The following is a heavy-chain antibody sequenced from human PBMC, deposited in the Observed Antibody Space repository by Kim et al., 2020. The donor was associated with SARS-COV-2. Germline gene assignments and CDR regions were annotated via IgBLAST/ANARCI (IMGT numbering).Heavy chain of an antibody. CDR3: TKEGGVSY. D-gene: IGHD2-21*01. V-gene: IGHV3-9*01. CDR2: ISWNSFSI. CDR1: GFTFADYP. Sequence: SLRLSCAASGFTFADYPMHWVRQVPGKGLEWVSGISWNSFSIAYADSVKGRFTISRENAKNSLYLLMNSLRAEDTALYYCTKEGGVSYWGQGTLVTVSS. J-gene: IGHJ4*02.